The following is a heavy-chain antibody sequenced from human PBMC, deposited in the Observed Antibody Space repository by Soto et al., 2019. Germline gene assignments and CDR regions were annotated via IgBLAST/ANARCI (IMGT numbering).Heavy chain of an antibody. CDR2: IDLDGRER. CDR3: ARDPYGNGYGAFDI. J-gene: IGHJ3*02. Sequence: GGSLRLSCAASGFTFSSYWMNWVRQAPGKGLEWVANIDLDGRERYYVDSVKGRFTISRDNVEKSLYLQMNSLGAEDTAMYYCARDPYGNGYGAFDIWGQGTMVTVSS. CDR1: GFTFSSYW. D-gene: IGHD3-22*01. V-gene: IGHV3-7*03.